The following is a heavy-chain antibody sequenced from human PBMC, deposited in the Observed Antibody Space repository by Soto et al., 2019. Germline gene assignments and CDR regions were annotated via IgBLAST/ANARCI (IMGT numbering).Heavy chain of an antibody. CDR1: GYTFTSYG. Sequence: TSAKLSCKASGYTFTSYGISWVRQAPGQGLEWMGWISAYNGNTNYAQKLQGRVTMTTDTSTSTAYMELRNLRSDDTAVYYCARESVDTAMAGDIWGQGTMVTVSS. CDR3: ARESVDTAMAGDI. CDR2: ISAYNGNT. J-gene: IGHJ3*02. D-gene: IGHD5-18*01. V-gene: IGHV1-18*01.